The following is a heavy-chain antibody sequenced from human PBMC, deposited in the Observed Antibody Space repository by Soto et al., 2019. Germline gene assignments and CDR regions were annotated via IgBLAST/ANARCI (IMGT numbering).Heavy chain of an antibody. J-gene: IGHJ4*02. CDR2: IIPMFDTA. CDR3: ARSLTYYYETSGYYLGNI. CDR1: GGTFSSYA. V-gene: IGHV1-69*01. D-gene: IGHD3-22*01. Sequence: QVQLVQSGAEVKKPGSSVKVSCKASGGTFSSYAFSWVRQAPGQGLEWMGGIIPMFDTANYAQKFQDRVTISADESTSTAYMELSSLTSEDTAVYYGARSLTYYYETSGYYLGNIWGQGTLVTVSS.